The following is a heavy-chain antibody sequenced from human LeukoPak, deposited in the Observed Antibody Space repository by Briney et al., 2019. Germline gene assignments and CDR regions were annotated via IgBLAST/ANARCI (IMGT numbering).Heavy chain of an antibody. CDR2: ISSSSSYI. D-gene: IGHD6-19*01. V-gene: IGHV3-21*01. CDR1: GFTFSSYS. CDR3: VRALAVGSQPKDV. Sequence: PGGSLRLSCAASGFTFSSYSMNWVRQAPGKGLEWVSSISSSSSYIYYADSVKGRFTISRDNAKNSLYLQMTSLSAEDTAVYYCVRALAVGSQPKDVWGQGTTVIVS. J-gene: IGHJ6*02.